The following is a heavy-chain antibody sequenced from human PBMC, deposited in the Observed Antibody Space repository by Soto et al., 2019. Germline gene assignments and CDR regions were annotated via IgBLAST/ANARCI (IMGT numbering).Heavy chain of an antibody. CDR3: ARAPDFSNGFEQ. V-gene: IGHV4-59*01. CDR1: GGSISSYY. CDR2: IYYSGST. Sequence: SETLSLTCTVSGGSISSYYWSWIRQPPGKGLEWIGYIYYSGSTNYNPSLKSRVTISVDTSKNQFSLKLSSVTAADTAVYYCARAPDFSNGFEQWRQGILDTVTA. D-gene: IGHD4-4*01. J-gene: IGHJ4*01.